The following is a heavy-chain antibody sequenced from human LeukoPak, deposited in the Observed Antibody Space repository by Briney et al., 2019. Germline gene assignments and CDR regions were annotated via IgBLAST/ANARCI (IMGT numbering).Heavy chain of an antibody. J-gene: IGHJ6*02. V-gene: IGHV1-69*13. CDR3: VSPREGADYYYGMDV. CDR2: IIPIFGTA. Sequence: GASVKVSCKASGGTFSSYAISWVRQAPGQGLEWMGGIIPIFGTANYAQKFQGRVTITADESTSTAYMELSSLRSEDTAVYYCVSPREGADYYYGMDVWGQGTTVTVSS. D-gene: IGHD1-26*01. CDR1: GGTFSSYA.